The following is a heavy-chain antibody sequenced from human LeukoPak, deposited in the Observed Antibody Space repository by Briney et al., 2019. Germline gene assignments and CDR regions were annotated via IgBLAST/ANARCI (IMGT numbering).Heavy chain of an antibody. CDR1: GFTFSSYG. J-gene: IGHJ4*02. CDR3: AKARENYARGSDY. V-gene: IGHV3-30*02. D-gene: IGHD2-2*01. Sequence: PGGSLRLSCAASGFTFSSYGMHWVRQAPGKGLEWVAFIRYDGSNKYYADSVKGRFTISRDNSKNTLYLQMNSLRAEDTAVYYCAKARENYARGSDYWGQGTLVTVSS. CDR2: IRYDGSNK.